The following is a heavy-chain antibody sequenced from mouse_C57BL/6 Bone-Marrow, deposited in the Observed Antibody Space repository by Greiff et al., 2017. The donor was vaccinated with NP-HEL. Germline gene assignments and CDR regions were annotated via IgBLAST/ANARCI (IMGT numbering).Heavy chain of an antibody. CDR2: IDPSDSYT. CDR3: CIRYCAMDY. V-gene: IGHV1-69*01. CDR1: GYTFTSYW. Sequence: QVQLQQPGAELVMPGASVKLSCKASGYTFTSYWMHWVKQRPGQGLEWIGEIDPSDSYTNYNHKFKGKSTLTVDKSSSTAYMRLSSLTSEDSAVYYSCIRYCAMDYWGQGTTVTVSS. D-gene: IGHD6-1*01. J-gene: IGHJ4*01.